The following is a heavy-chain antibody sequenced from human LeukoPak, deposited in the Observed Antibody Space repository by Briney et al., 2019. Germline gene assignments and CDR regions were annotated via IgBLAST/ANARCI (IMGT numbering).Heavy chain of an antibody. J-gene: IGHJ3*02. D-gene: IGHD4-17*01. CDR1: GYTFTAYG. Sequence: GASVKVSCKASGYTFTAYGVAWVRQAPGQGLEWIGWNSAYNGDTDYAQNFQGRVTMTTDTSSSTAYMELRSLRSDDTALYYCAKSHDDYGDSFDAFDIWGQGTMVTVSS. CDR2: NSAYNGDT. V-gene: IGHV1-18*04. CDR3: AKSHDDYGDSFDAFDI.